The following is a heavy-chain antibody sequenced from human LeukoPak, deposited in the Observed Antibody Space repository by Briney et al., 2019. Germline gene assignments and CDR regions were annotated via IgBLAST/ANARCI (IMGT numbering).Heavy chain of an antibody. J-gene: IGHJ5*02. CDR3: ARASGSYSRGGGNWFDP. CDR1: GGSISSYS. V-gene: IGHV4-59*08. D-gene: IGHD1-26*01. Sequence: SETLSLTCAVSGGSISSYSWSWIRQPPGKAMEFIAYIYYTGNTYFNPSLKSRVTISVDTSKNQFSLKLSSVTAADTAVYYCARASGSYSRGGGNWFDPWGQGTLVTVSS. CDR2: IYYTGNT.